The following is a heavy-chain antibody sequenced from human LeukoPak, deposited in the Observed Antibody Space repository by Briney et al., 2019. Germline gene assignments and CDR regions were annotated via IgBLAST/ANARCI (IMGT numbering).Heavy chain of an antibody. J-gene: IGHJ5*02. CDR2: IYPGDSDT. CDR3: ARIYDIVVVVAAPSGWFDP. Sequence: GESLQISCKGSGYSFTSYWIGWVRQMPGKGLEWMGIIYPGDSDTRYSPSFQGQVTISADKSISTAYLQWSSLKASDTAMYYCARIYDIVVVVAAPSGWFDPWGQGTLVTVSS. D-gene: IGHD2-15*01. CDR1: GYSFTSYW. V-gene: IGHV5-51*01.